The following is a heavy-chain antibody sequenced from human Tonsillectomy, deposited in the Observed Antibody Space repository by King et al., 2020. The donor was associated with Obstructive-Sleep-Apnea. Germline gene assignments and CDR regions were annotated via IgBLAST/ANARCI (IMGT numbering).Heavy chain of an antibody. Sequence: QVQLVESGGGVVQPGRSLRLSCAASGFTFSSYGMHWVRQAPGKGLEWVAVISYDGSNKYYADSVKGRFTISRDNSKNTLYLQMNSLRAEDTAGYYCAKGLRYCSGGSCYPSLFDYWGQGTLVTVSS. V-gene: IGHV3-30*18. J-gene: IGHJ4*02. CDR3: AKGLRYCSGGSCYPSLFDY. CDR2: ISYDGSNK. CDR1: GFTFSSYG. D-gene: IGHD2-15*01.